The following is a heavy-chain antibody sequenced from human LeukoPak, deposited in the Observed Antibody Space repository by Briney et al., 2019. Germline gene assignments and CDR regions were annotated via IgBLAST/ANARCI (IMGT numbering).Heavy chain of an antibody. CDR3: ARGIAAAVEGHFDY. J-gene: IGHJ4*02. V-gene: IGHV4-61*02. CDR2: IYTSGST. Sequence: TSETLSLTCTVSGGSISSGSYSWSWIRQPAGKGLEWIGRIYTSGSTNYNPSLKSRVTISVDTSKNQFSLKLSSVTAADTAVYYCARGIAAAVEGHFDYWGQGTLVTVSS. D-gene: IGHD6-13*01. CDR1: GGSISSGSYS.